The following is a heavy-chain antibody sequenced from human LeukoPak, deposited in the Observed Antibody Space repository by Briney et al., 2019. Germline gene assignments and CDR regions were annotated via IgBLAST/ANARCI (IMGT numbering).Heavy chain of an antibody. J-gene: IGHJ4*02. CDR1: GYTFTSYG. D-gene: IGHD3-3*01. V-gene: IGHV1-69*04. CDR3: ARGISTWVFDY. Sequence: ASVKVSCKASGYTFTSYGISWVRQAPGQGLEWMGRIIPILGIANYAQKFQGRVTITADKSTSTAYMELSSLRSGDTAVYYCARGISTWVFDYWGQGTLVTVSS. CDR2: IIPILGIA.